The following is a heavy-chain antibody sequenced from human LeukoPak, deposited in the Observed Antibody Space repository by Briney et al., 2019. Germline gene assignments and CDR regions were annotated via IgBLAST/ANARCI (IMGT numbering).Heavy chain of an antibody. CDR3: AKGGIAAAGTSFYFDY. CDR2: ISGSGSGT. J-gene: IGHJ4*02. V-gene: IGHV3-23*01. D-gene: IGHD6-13*01. Sequence: GGSLRLSCAASGFTFSSYAMSWVRQAPGKGLEWVSGISGSGSGTYYPDSVKGRFSISRDNSKNTLYLQMNSLRAEDTAVYYCAKGGIAAAGTSFYFDYWGQGTLVTVSS. CDR1: GFTFSSYA.